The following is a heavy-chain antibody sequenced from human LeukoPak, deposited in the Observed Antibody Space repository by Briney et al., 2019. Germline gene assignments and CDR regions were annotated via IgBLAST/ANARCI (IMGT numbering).Heavy chain of an antibody. J-gene: IGHJ4*02. D-gene: IGHD3-3*01. Sequence: GASVKVSCKASGYTFTSYYMHWVRQAPGQGLEWMGIINPSGGSTSYAQKFQGRVTMTRDTSTSTAYMELSSLRSEDTAVYYCAAGRIIEYYDFWSGDPLGDYWGQGTLVTVSS. CDR1: GYTFTSYY. CDR2: INPSGGST. CDR3: AAGRIIEYYDFWSGDPLGDY. V-gene: IGHV1-46*01.